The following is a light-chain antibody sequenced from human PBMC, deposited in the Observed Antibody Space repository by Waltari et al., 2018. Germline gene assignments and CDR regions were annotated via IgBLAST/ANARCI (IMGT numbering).Light chain of an antibody. CDR2: AAS. Sequence: IQLTQSPSSLSASVGDRVTITCRASQGISSYLAWYQQKPGKAPKLLIYAASTLQSGVPSRFSGSGSGTDFTLTISSLQPEDCATDYCQQLNSYPITFGGGTKVEIK. CDR3: QQLNSYPIT. CDR1: QGISSY. J-gene: IGKJ4*01. V-gene: IGKV1-9*01.